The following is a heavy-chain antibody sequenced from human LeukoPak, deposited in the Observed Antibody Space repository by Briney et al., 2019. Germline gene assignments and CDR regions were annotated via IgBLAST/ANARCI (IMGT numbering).Heavy chain of an antibody. CDR1: GFTFDDYG. Sequence: GGSLRLSCAASGFTFDDYGMSWVRQAPGKGLEWVSGINWNGGSTGYADSVKGRFTVSRDNAKNSLYLQMNSLRAEDTALYYCARDSSSWEEFDYWGQGTLVTVSS. D-gene: IGHD6-13*01. CDR3: ARDSSSWEEFDY. V-gene: IGHV3-20*04. CDR2: INWNGGST. J-gene: IGHJ4*02.